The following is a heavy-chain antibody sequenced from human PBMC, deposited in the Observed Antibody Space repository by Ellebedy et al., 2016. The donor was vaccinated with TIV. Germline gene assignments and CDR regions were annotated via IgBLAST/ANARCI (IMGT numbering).Heavy chain of an antibody. CDR2: IRNRASGGTT. CDR3: ASVTGHNFMGY. CDR1: GFTFSDHY. D-gene: IGHD1-1*01. Sequence: PGGSLRLSCAASGFTFSDHYMDWVRQAPGKGLEWVSLIRNRASGGTTEYAASVKGRFTISRDDSTNSLYLQMNSLRTEDTALYFCASVTGHNFMGYWGQGTLVTVSS. J-gene: IGHJ4*02. V-gene: IGHV3-72*01.